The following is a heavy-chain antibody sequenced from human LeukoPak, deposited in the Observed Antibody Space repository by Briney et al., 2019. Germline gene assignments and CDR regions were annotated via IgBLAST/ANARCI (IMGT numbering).Heavy chain of an antibody. CDR3: ARRTSGAFDF. CDR2: IPSSGDGT. J-gene: IGHJ4*02. D-gene: IGHD5-12*01. V-gene: IGHV3-23*01. Sequence: GGSLRLSCAASGFTFRNYAMTWVRQAPGKGLEWVSSIPSSGDGTYYADTVKGRFTISRDNSKNMLYLQMNSLRAEDTAVYYCARRTSGAFDFWDQGTLVTVSS. CDR1: GFTFRNYA.